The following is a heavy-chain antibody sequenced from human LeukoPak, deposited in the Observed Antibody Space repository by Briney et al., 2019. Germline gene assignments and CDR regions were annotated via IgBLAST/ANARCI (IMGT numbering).Heavy chain of an antibody. CDR1: GGSISSHY. CDR3: ARDLVYYDSSGYYYYYYMDV. D-gene: IGHD3-22*01. CDR2: IYYSGST. V-gene: IGHV4-59*11. J-gene: IGHJ6*03. Sequence: PSETLSLTCTVSGGSISSHYWSWIRQPPGKGLEWIGYIYYSGSTNYNPSLKSRVTISVDTSKNQFSLKLSSVTAADTAAYYCARDLVYYDSSGYYYYYYMDVWGKGTTVTVSS.